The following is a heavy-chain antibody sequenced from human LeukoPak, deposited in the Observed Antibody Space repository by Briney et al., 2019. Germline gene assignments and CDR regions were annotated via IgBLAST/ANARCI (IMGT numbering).Heavy chain of an antibody. Sequence: SQTLSLTCTVSGGSISSGSDYWSWIRQPAGQGLEWIGRIYTSGSTNYNPSLESRVTISVDTSKNQFSLKLSSVTAADTAIYYCAREGRDYYYYYIYVWGKGTTVTVSS. CDR1: GGSISSGSDY. CDR3: AREGRDYYYYYIYV. CDR2: IYTSGST. J-gene: IGHJ6*03. D-gene: IGHD3-10*01. V-gene: IGHV4-61*02.